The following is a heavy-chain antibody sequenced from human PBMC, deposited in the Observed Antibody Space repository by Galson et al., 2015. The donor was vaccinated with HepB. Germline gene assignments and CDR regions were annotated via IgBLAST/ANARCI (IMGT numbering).Heavy chain of an antibody. D-gene: IGHD1-14*01. Sequence: SVKVSCKASGGTFSSYAISWVRQAPGQGLEWMGRIIPILGIANYAQKFQGRVTITADKSTSTAYMELSSLRSEDTAVYYCASRLSITQNWFDPWGQGTLVTVSS. CDR2: IIPILGIA. J-gene: IGHJ5*02. CDR3: ASRLSITQNWFDP. V-gene: IGHV1-69*04. CDR1: GGTFSSYA.